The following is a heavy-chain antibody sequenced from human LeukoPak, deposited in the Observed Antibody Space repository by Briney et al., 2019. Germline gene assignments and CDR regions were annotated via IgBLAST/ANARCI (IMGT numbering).Heavy chain of an antibody. J-gene: IGHJ4*02. Sequence: SVKVSCKASGGTFSSYAISWVRQAPGQGLAWMGGIIPIFGTANYAQKFQGRVTITADESTSTAYMELSSLRSEDTAVYYCAREGSGDYYGSGGAGYWGQGTLVTVSS. V-gene: IGHV1-69*13. CDR2: IIPIFGTA. CDR1: GGTFSSYA. CDR3: AREGSGDYYGSGGAGY. D-gene: IGHD3-10*01.